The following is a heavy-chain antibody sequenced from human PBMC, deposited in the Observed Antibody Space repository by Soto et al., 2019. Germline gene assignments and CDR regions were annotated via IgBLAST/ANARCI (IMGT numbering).Heavy chain of an antibody. CDR2: IYYSRST. CDR1: GGSISSYY. J-gene: IGHJ6*02. Sequence: PSETLSLTCTVSGGSISSYYWSWIRQPPGKGLEWIGYIYYSRSTNYNPSLKSRVTISVDTSKNQFSLKLSSVTAADTAVYYCARVRLSGVYYYYYGMDVWGQGTTVTVSS. V-gene: IGHV4-59*01. CDR3: ARVRLSGVYYYYYGMDV. D-gene: IGHD2-15*01.